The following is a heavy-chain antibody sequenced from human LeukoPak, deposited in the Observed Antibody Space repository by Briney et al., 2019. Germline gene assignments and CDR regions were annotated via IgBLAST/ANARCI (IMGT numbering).Heavy chain of an antibody. CDR3: ASNKGQWLFSD. CDR2: IYYSGST. Sequence: PSVTLSLPCTVSGGSIRRYYWNGIGKPPGRGLEWIGNIYYSGSTNYNPSLKSRVTISVDTSKNQFSLRLSSVTAADTAIYYCASNKGQWLFSDWGQGTLVTVSS. D-gene: IGHD6-19*01. J-gene: IGHJ4*02. V-gene: IGHV4-59*08. CDR1: GGSIRRYY.